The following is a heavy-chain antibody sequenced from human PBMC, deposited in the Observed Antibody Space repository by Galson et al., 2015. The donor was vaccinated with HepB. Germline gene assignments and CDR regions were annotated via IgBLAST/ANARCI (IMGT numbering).Heavy chain of an antibody. CDR3: ARGPAAGSSGYYPQYNWFDP. CDR2: INAGSGNT. CDR1: GYTFTSYA. Sequence: SVKVSCKASGYTFTSYAMHWVRQAPGQRLEWMGWINAGSGNTKYSQKFQGRVTITRDTSASTAYMELSSLRSEDTAVYYCARGPAAGSSGYYPQYNWFDPWGQGTLVTVSS. D-gene: IGHD3-22*01. V-gene: IGHV1-3*01. J-gene: IGHJ5*02.